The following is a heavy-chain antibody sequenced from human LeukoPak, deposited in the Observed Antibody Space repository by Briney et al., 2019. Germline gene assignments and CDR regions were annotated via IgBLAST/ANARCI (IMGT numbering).Heavy chain of an antibody. V-gene: IGHV4-34*01. D-gene: IGHD2-2*01. CDR1: GGSFSGYY. CDR2: TNHSGST. Sequence: KSSETLSLTCAVYGGSFSGYYWSWIRQPPGKGLEWIGETNHSGSTNYNPSLKSRVTISVDTSKNQFSLKLSSVTAADTAVYYCARMSTQTADDYWGQGTLVTVSS. J-gene: IGHJ4*02. CDR3: ARMSTQTADDY.